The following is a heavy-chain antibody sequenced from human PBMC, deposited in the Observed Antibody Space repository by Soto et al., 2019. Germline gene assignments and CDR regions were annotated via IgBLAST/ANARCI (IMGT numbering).Heavy chain of an antibody. CDR3: GRTLKPESAVDY. V-gene: IGHV4-31*02. J-gene: IGHJ4*02. CDR1: GGYY. D-gene: IGHD3-10*01. Sequence: GGYYWSWVRQPPGKALEWIVYIYYNGNTYSNPSLKSRVIISVDTSKNLVSLNLRFATGADTAVYFCGRTLKPESAVDYGGQGTLVTVSS. CDR2: IYYNGNT.